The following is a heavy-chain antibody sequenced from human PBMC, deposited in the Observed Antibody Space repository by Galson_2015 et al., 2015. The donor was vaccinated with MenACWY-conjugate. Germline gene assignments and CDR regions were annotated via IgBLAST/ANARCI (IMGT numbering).Heavy chain of an antibody. J-gene: IGHJ4*02. CDR1: GYTFTTYW. D-gene: IGHD2-21*01. CDR2: IYPGDSDT. CDR3: SRPPDCHPKDF. V-gene: IGHV5-51*01. Sequence: QSGAEVKKPGESLKISCTGSGYTFTTYWIAWVRQMPGKGLEWMGIIYPGDSDTRYSPSFQGLVTISADKSIPTAYLQWSSLKACDTPLYYRSRPPDCHPKDFRGQGTLVTVPS.